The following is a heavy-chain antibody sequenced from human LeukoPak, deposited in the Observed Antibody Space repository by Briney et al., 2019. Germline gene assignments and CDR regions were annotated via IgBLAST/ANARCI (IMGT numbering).Heavy chain of an antibody. V-gene: IGHV3-30-3*01. D-gene: IGHD1-26*01. CDR2: ISYDGSNK. Sequence: GGSLRLSCAASGFTFSSYARHWVRQAPGKGLEWVAVISYDGSNKYYADSVKGRFTISRDNSKNTLYLQMNSLRAEDTAVYYCAREGRRWELLEGHFQLWGQGTLVTVSS. CDR1: GFTFSSYA. J-gene: IGHJ1*01. CDR3: AREGRRWELLEGHFQL.